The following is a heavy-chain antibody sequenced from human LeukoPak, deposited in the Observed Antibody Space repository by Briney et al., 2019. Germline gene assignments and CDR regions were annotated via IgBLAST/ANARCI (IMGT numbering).Heavy chain of an antibody. V-gene: IGHV3-66*02. Sequence: PGGSLRLSCAASGFTFSSNYMSWVRQAPGKGLEWVSVIYSGGSTYYADSVKGRFTISRDNSKNTLYLQMNSLRAEDTAVYCCARDSAVHYYMDVWGKGTTVTVSS. D-gene: IGHD3-10*01. CDR2: IYSGGST. CDR1: GFTFSSNY. CDR3: ARDSAVHYYMDV. J-gene: IGHJ6*03.